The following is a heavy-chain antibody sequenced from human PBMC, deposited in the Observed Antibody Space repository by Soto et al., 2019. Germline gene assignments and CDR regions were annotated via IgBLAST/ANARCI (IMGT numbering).Heavy chain of an antibody. CDR3: AKDGRFEQWLVECYFDY. V-gene: IGHV3-23*01. D-gene: IGHD6-19*01. J-gene: IGHJ4*02. CDR1: GFTFSSYA. Sequence: PGGSLRLSCAASGFTFSSYAMSWVRQAPGKGLEWVSAISGSGGSTYYADSVKGRFTISRDNSKNTPYLQMNSLRVEDTAVYYCAKDGRFEQWLVECYFDYWGQGTLVTVSS. CDR2: ISGSGGST.